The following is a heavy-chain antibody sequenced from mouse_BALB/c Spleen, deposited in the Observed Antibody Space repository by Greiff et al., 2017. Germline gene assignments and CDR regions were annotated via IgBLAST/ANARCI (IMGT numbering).Heavy chain of an antibody. CDR2: ISSGGSYT. D-gene: IGHD1-1*01. Sequence: EVQLQESGGGLVKPGGSLKLSCAASRFTFSSYTMSWVRQTPEKRLEWVATISSGGSYTYYPDSVKGRFTISRDNAKNTLYLQMSSLKSEDTAMYYCTRVRGYYGSSLYFDVWGAGTTVTVSS. CDR3: TRVRGYYGSSLYFDV. J-gene: IGHJ1*01. CDR1: RFTFSSYT. V-gene: IGHV5-6-4*01.